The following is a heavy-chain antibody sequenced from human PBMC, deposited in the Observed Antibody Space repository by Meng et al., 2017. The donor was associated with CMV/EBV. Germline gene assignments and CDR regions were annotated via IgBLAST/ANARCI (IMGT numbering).Heavy chain of an antibody. CDR2: IYNTGST. J-gene: IGHJ5*02. CDR1: GASVATDSYY. CDR3: ARETVSASGGIDP. Sequence: SETLSLTCTVSGASVATDSYYWGWIRQPPGRGLEWIGYIYNTGSTQYNPSLQTRVTVSVDTPKNQFSLKLRSVTAADTATYYCARETVSASGGIDPWGRGPLVTVS. V-gene: IGHV4-61*01. D-gene: IGHD2/OR15-2a*01.